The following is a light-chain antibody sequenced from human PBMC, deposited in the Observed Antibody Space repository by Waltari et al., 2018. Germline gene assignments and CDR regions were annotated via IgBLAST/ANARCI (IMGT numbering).Light chain of an antibody. Sequence: DIVMTQSPDSLAVSLGERATINCKSTQTVLPSSSNKNYLAWYQHKTGQPPKLLIYWASTRESGVPDRFSGSGSGTDFTLTISSLQAEDVAVYYCQQSYTLPRTFGQGTKVEIK. CDR2: WAS. CDR1: QTVLPSSSNKNY. V-gene: IGKV4-1*01. J-gene: IGKJ1*01. CDR3: QQSYTLPRT.